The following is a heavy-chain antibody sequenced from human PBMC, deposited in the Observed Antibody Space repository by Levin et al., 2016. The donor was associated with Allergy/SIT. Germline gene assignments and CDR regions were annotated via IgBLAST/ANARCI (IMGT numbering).Heavy chain of an antibody. D-gene: IGHD3/OR15-3a*01. Sequence: ASVKVSCKASGYTFTTYAMHWVRQAPGQRLEWMGWINAGNGNTKYSQKFQGRLTITMDTSASTSSMELGSLTFEDTAVYYCARVDWIRTSGAFDIWGQGTRVIVSS. CDR3: ARVDWIRTSGAFDI. J-gene: IGHJ3*02. V-gene: IGHV1-3*01. CDR1: GYTFTTYA. CDR2: INAGNGNT.